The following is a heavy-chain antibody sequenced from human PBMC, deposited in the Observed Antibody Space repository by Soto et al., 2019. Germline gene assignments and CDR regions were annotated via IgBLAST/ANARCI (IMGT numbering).Heavy chain of an antibody. V-gene: IGHV4-34*01. Sequence: QVQLQQWGAGLLKPSETLSLTCAVYGGSFSDYYWSWIRQPPGKGLEWIGEINHRGSTNYNPSLTSRVTISVDTSKNQFSLNLSSVTAADTAVYYCARAETTMALYYFDYWGQGTLVTVSS. CDR3: ARAETTMALYYFDY. J-gene: IGHJ4*02. CDR1: GGSFSDYY. CDR2: INHRGST. D-gene: IGHD5-18*01.